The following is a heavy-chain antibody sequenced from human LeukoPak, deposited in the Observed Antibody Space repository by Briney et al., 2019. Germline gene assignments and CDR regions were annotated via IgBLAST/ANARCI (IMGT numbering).Heavy chain of an antibody. CDR2: IKQDESEK. CDR3: ARESPGYYYYYMDV. Sequence: GGSLRLSCAASGFTFSSYWMSWVRQAPGKGLEWVANIKQDESEKYYVDSLKGRFTISRDNAKNSLYLQMNSLRAEDTAVYYCARESPGYYYYYMDVWGKGTTVTVSS. J-gene: IGHJ6*03. CDR1: GFTFSSYW. V-gene: IGHV3-7*01.